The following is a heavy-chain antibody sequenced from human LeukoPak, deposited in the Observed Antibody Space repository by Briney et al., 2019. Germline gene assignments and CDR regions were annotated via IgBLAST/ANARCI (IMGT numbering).Heavy chain of an antibody. J-gene: IGHJ6*03. CDR1: GFSFADAT. V-gene: IGHV3-9*01. CDR2: INRNSGTM. Sequence: GRSLRLSCAASGFSFADATMHWVRQVPGKGLEWVSGINRNSGTMGYADSVKGRFTVSRDNAKNSLYLQMNSLKTEDTALYYCAKDPYMDVWGKGTTVTVSS. CDR3: AKDPYMDV.